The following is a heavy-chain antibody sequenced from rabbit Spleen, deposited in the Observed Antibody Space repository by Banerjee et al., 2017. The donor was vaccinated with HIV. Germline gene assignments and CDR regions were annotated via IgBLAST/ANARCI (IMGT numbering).Heavy chain of an antibody. V-gene: IGHV1S40*01. CDR2: IGAGVTYTT. D-gene: IGHD8-1*01. CDR1: GFSFSYSDY. CDR3: ARDSGTSFSSYGMDL. J-gene: IGHJ6*01. Sequence: QSLEESGGDLVKPGASLPLTCTASGFSFSYSDYMCWVRQPPGKGPEWIACIGAGVTYTTYYATWAKGRFTISKTSSTTVTLQTTSLTAADTATYFCARDSGTSFSSYGMDLWGQGTLVTVS.